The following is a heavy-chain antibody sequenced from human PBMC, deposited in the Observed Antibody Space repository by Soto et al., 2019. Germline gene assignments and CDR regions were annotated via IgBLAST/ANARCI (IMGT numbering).Heavy chain of an antibody. V-gene: IGHV1-46*01. Sequence: QVQLLQSGPEVKKPGASVKVSCKTSGYTFTTFYVHWVRQAPGQGLEWMGRIHPGGGQTIYSQKFQDRVAVSRDTSTNTVYMELSNLRSDETAIYYCTRDGHKFDFDYWGQGTLVTVSS. CDR3: TRDGHKFDFDY. J-gene: IGHJ4*02. CDR1: GYTFTTFY. D-gene: IGHD3-10*01. CDR2: IHPGGGQT.